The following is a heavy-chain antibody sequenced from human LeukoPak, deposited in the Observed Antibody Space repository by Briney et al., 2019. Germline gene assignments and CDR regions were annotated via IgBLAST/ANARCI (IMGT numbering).Heavy chain of an antibody. CDR1: GGTFSSYA. CDR3: ARGTSSHCSGGSCYSTRDYYFDY. D-gene: IGHD2-15*01. J-gene: IGHJ4*02. CDR2: IIPILGIA. V-gene: IGHV1-69*04. Sequence: GASVKVSCKASGGTFSSYAISWVRQAPGQGLEWMGRIIPILGIANYAQKFQGRVTITADKSTSTAYMELSSLRSEDTAVYYCARGTSSHCSGGSCYSTRDYYFDYWGQGTLVTVSS.